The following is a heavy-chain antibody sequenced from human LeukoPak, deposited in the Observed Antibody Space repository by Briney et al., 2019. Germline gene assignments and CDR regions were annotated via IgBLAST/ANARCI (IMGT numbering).Heavy chain of an antibody. CDR3: ARAGGCSGGSCYPSYFDY. CDR2: ISAYNGNT. CDR1: GYTFTRHG. D-gene: IGHD2-15*01. Sequence: EASVKVSCKASGYTFTRHGISWVRQAPGQGLEWMGWISAYNGNTNYAQKLQGRVTMTTGTSTSTAYMELRSLRSDDTAVYYCARAGGCSGGSCYPSYFDYWGQGTLVTVSS. J-gene: IGHJ4*02. V-gene: IGHV1-18*01.